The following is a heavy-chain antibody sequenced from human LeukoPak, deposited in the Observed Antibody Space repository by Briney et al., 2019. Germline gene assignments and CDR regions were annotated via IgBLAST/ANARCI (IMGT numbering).Heavy chain of an antibody. CDR2: ISPYNGNT. CDR1: GYTFTSQG. Sequence: ASVRVSCKASGYTFTSQGISWVRQAPGQGLEWMGWISPYNGNTNYAQKLQGRVTMTTDTSTSTAYMELRSLRSDDTAVYYCARALLLWFGELPPFDYWGQGTLVTVSS. D-gene: IGHD3-10*01. CDR3: ARALLLWFGELPPFDY. V-gene: IGHV1-18*01. J-gene: IGHJ4*02.